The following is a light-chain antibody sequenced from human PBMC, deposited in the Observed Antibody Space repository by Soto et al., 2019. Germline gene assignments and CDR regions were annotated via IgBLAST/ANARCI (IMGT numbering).Light chain of an antibody. V-gene: IGKV1-5*03. Sequence: DIRMTQSAATLSASFGDRVTISCRASQNIDFWLAWYQQKTGTPPNLLIYKASSLQSGVPSRFSGSGYGTDFNLTISSLQTDDFATYYCQQYYSYPRTFGQGTKVDIK. CDR1: QNIDFW. CDR2: KAS. J-gene: IGKJ1*01. CDR3: QQYYSYPRT.